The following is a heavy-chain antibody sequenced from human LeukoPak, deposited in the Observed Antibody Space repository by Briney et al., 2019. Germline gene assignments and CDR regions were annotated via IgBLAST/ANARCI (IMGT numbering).Heavy chain of an antibody. CDR2: IKQDGREK. Sequence: GGSQRLLCVASEFLFNTYWMLWVRQAPGKGREGGANIKQDGREKYYVDSVRGRFTIPRDNAKNSLFLQMNSLRVEDTAVYYCARSGYCSGGTCYEDFDHWGQGTLVTVSS. V-gene: IGHV3-7*01. D-gene: IGHD2-15*01. J-gene: IGHJ4*02. CDR3: ARSGYCSGGTCYEDFDH. CDR1: EFLFNTYW.